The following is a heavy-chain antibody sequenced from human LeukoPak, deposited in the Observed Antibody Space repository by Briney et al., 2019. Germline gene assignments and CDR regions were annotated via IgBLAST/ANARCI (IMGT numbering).Heavy chain of an antibody. CDR2: IYYSGST. V-gene: IGHV4-59*08. D-gene: IGHD1-14*01. CDR1: GGSISNYY. CDR3: ARRSVAGTLDY. Sequence: SETLSLTCTVSGGSISNYYWSWIRQPPGKGLEWIGYIYYSGSTNYNPSLKSRVTISVDTSKNQFSLKLSSVTAADTAVYYCARRSVAGTLDYWGRGTLVTVSS. J-gene: IGHJ4*02.